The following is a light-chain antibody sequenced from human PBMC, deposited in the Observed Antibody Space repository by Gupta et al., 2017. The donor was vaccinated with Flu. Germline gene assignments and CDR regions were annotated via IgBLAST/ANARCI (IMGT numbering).Light chain of an antibody. Sequence: DIQMTQSPSSLSASVGDRVTITCRASQSISSYSNWYQQKPGKAPKFLIYAASRLKSGVPSRFSGSGEGKDFTHTSSRRQYEDCANYYEQQSYTPITFGRGTKVEIK. CDR1: QSISSY. V-gene: IGKV1-39*01. J-gene: IGKJ4*01. CDR3: QQSYTPIT. CDR2: AAS.